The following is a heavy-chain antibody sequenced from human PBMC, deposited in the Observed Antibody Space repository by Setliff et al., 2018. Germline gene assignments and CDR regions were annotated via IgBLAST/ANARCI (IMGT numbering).Heavy chain of an antibody. CDR3: ARDVLEWQRLGNYYYNGMDV. D-gene: IGHD3-3*01. CDR2: ISALNGNT. J-gene: IGHJ6*01. Sequence: VASVKVSCKASGYSFTSYGISWVRQAPGQGPQWMGWISALNGNTNYAQNLQDRVTMTTDTSTSTAYLELRTLRSDDTAVYYCARDVLEWQRLGNYYYNGMDVWGQGTTVTVSS. CDR1: GYSFTSYG. V-gene: IGHV1-18*01.